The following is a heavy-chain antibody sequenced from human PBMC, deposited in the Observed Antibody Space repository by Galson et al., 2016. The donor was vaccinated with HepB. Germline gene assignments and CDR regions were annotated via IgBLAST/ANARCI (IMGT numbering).Heavy chain of an antibody. CDR1: RFHFSMYA. D-gene: IGHD6-19*01. CDR2: IWREGIRT. V-gene: IGHV3-33*01. J-gene: IGHJ5*02. Sequence: SLRLSCAASRFHFSMYAMHWVRQAPGKGLEWVAMIWREGIRTVYADSVKGRFTISRANSIYTSHLQLSSLRVEVTAVYYCVGDPPSSGWAFDPWGQGTLVTVSS. CDR3: VGDPPSSGWAFDP.